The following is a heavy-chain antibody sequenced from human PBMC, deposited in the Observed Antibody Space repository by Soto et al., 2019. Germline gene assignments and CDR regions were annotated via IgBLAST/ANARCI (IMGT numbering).Heavy chain of an antibody. V-gene: IGHV3-23*01. Sequence: EVQLLESGGGLVQPGGSLRLSCAASGFTFSSYAMSWVRQAPGKGLEWVSAISGSGGSTYYADSVKGRFTISRDNSKNTLDLQRNSLRAEDTAVYYCAKDTSSDWSYYYYGMDVWGKGTTVTVSS. D-gene: IGHD6-19*01. J-gene: IGHJ6*04. CDR2: ISGSGGST. CDR3: AKDTSSDWSYYYYGMDV. CDR1: GFTFSSYA.